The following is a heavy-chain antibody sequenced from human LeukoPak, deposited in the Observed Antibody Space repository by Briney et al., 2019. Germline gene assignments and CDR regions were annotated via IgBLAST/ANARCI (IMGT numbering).Heavy chain of an antibody. J-gene: IGHJ6*03. D-gene: IGHD5-18*01. V-gene: IGHV3-11*04. Sequence: GGSLRLSCAASGFTFSDYYMSWLRQAPGKGLEWVSYISSSGSTIYYADSVKGRFTISRDNAKNSLYLQMNSLRAEDTAVYYCARDRRGYSYGTSYYYMDVWGKGTTVTVSS. CDR3: ARDRRGYSYGTSYYYMDV. CDR2: ISSSGSTI. CDR1: GFTFSDYY.